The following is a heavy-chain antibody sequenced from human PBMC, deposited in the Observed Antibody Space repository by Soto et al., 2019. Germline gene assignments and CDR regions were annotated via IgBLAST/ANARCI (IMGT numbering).Heavy chain of an antibody. CDR3: ARRYGPGFDY. J-gene: IGHJ4*02. V-gene: IGHV4-59*08. CDR1: GGTIRSYY. Sequence: SETLCHTWTVAGGTIRSYYWSWIRQPPGKGLEWIGYIYYSGSTNYNPSLKSRVTISVDTSKNQFSLKLSSVTAADTAVYYCARRYGPGFDYWGQGTLVTVSS. CDR2: IYYSGST. D-gene: IGHD4-17*01.